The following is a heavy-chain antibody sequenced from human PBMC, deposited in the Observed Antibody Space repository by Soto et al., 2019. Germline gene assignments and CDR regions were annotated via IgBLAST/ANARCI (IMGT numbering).Heavy chain of an antibody. V-gene: IGHV3-21*01. Sequence: EVQLVESGGGLVKPGGSLRLSCAASGFTFTSYSMNWVRQAPGKGLEWVSSISSSSSYIFYADSVKGRFTISRDNAKNSLYPQMNSLRAEDTALYYCARRYYYDTSGDPFDYWGQGTLVTVSS. J-gene: IGHJ4*02. CDR3: ARRYYYDTSGDPFDY. D-gene: IGHD3-22*01. CDR2: ISSSSSYI. CDR1: GFTFTSYS.